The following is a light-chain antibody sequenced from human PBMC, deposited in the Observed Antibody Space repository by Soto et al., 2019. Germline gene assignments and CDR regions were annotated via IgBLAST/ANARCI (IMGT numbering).Light chain of an antibody. J-gene: IGLJ3*02. V-gene: IGLV4-60*03. Sequence: QAVVTQSSSASASLGSSVKLTCTLNSGHSSYIIAWHQQQPGKAPRYLMKLEGSGSYNKGSGVPDRFSGSSSGADRYLTISNLQSEDEADYYCETWDSNSRVFGGGTKVTVL. CDR1: SGHSSYI. CDR2: LEGSGSY. CDR3: ETWDSNSRV.